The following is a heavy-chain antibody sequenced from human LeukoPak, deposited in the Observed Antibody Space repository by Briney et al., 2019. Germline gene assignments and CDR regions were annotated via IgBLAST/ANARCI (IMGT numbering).Heavy chain of an antibody. J-gene: IGHJ4*02. CDR3: ASGMDTAMAPFDY. V-gene: IGHV4-38-2*02. D-gene: IGHD5-18*01. CDR2: IYHSGST. CDR1: GYSISSGYY. Sequence: PSETLSLTCTVSGYSISSGYYWGWIRQPPGKGLEWIGSIYHSGSTYYNPSLKSRVTISVDTSKNQFSLKLSSVTAADTAVYYCASGMDTAMAPFDYWGQGTLVTVSS.